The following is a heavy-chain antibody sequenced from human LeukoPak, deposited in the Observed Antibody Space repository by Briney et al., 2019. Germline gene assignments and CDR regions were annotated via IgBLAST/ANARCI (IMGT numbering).Heavy chain of an antibody. J-gene: IGHJ5*02. CDR2: IFSSSSTI. CDR3: ARGADRSGNWFDP. D-gene: IGHD1-14*01. V-gene: IGHV3-48*04. CDR1: GFTVSSNY. Sequence: GGSLRLSCAASGFTVSSNYMSWVRQAPGKGLEWISYIFSSSSTIYYADSVKGRFTISRDNAKNSLYLQMNSLRAEDTAVYYCARGADRSGNWFDPWGQGTLVTVSS.